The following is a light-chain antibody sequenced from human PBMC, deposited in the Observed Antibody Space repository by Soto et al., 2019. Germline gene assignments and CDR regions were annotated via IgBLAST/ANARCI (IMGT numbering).Light chain of an antibody. Sequence: EIVLTQSPANMSLSPGERATLSCGASQSLSSSYLAWYQQKPGLAPRLLIYDASSRATGIPARFSGSGSGTDFTLTISSLEPEDFAVYYCQHRSNWPLTFGGGNKVDIK. J-gene: IGKJ4*01. CDR3: QHRSNWPLT. CDR1: QSLSSSY. V-gene: IGKV3D-20*02. CDR2: DAS.